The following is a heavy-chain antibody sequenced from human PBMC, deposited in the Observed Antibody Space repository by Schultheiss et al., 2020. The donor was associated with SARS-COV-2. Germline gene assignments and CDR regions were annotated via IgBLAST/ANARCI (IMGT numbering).Heavy chain of an antibody. CDR1: GFTFSSYA. CDR2: IYSGGST. CDR3: ARDRYYYYGMDV. V-gene: IGHV3-53*01. J-gene: IGHJ6*02. Sequence: GGSLRLSCAASGFTFSSYAMHWVRQAPGKGLEWVSVIYSGGSTYYADSVKGRFTISRDNSKNTLYLQMNSLRAEDTAVYYCARDRYYYYGMDVWGQGTTVTVSS.